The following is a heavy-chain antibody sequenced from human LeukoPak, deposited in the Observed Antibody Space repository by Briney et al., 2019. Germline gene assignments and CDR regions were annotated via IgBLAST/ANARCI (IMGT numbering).Heavy chain of an antibody. V-gene: IGHV1-8*01. J-gene: IGHJ4*02. CDR2: MNPNSGNT. D-gene: IGHD4-17*01. CDR1: GYTFTSYD. Sequence: ASVKVSCKASGYTFTSYDINWVRQATGQGLEWMGWMNPNSGNTGYAQKFQGRVTMTRNTSISTAYMELSSLRSEDTAVYYCAGATVTELDFDYWGQGTLVTVSS. CDR3: AGATVTELDFDY.